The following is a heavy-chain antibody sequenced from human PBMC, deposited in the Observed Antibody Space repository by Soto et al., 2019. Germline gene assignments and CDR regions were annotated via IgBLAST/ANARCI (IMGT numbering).Heavy chain of an antibody. CDR1: GYTFTTYG. J-gene: IGHJ5*02. Sequence: ASVKVSCKTYGYTFTTYGINWVRQAPGQGLEWMGWISPYNGNTKYAQSLQGRVTMTTDTSTSTAYMELRSLRSDDTAVYYCARVQTTNHVDSDKNTWFDPWGQGTLVTVSS. V-gene: IGHV1-18*04. CDR3: ARVQTTNHVDSDKNTWFDP. CDR2: ISPYNGNT.